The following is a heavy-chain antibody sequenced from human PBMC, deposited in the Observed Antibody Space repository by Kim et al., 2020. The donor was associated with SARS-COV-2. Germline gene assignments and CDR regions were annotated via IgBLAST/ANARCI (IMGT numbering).Heavy chain of an antibody. Sequence: SETLSLTCTVSGGSISSSSYYWGWIRQPPGKGLEWIGSIYYSGSTYYNPSLKSRVTISVDTSKNQFSLKLSSVTAADTAVYYCARSPNDLTGDSAQLDYWGQGTLVTVSS. CDR1: GGSISSSSYY. V-gene: IGHV4-39*01. D-gene: IGHD7-27*01. CDR3: ARSPNDLTGDSAQLDY. CDR2: IYYSGST. J-gene: IGHJ4*02.